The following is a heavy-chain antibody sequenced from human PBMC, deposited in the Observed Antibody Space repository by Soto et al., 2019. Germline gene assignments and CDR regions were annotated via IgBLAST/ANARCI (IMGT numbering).Heavy chain of an antibody. J-gene: IGHJ6*02. CDR1: GFTFSSYG. D-gene: IGHD4-17*01. Sequence: GGSLRLSCAASGFTFSSYGMHWVRQAPGKGLEWVAVISYDGSNKYYADSVKGRFTISRDNSKNTLYLQMNSLRAEDTAVYYCAKDRDSYGDYYYYGMDVWGQGTTVTVSS. CDR3: AKDRDSYGDYYYYGMDV. V-gene: IGHV3-30*18. CDR2: ISYDGSNK.